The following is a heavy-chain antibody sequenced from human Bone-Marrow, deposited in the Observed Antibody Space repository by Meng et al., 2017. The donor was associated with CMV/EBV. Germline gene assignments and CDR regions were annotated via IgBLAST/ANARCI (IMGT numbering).Heavy chain of an antibody. V-gene: IGHV3-53*01. CDR3: ARDEYDSSGYYPYYFDY. CDR2: IYSGGST. J-gene: IGHJ4*02. D-gene: IGHD3-22*01. Sequence: GESLKISCAASGFTVSSNYMSWVRQAPGKGLEWVSVIYSGGSTYYADSVKGRFTISRDNSKNTLYLQMNSLRAEDTAVYYCARDEYDSSGYYPYYFDYWAQGTLATFS. CDR1: GFTVSSNY.